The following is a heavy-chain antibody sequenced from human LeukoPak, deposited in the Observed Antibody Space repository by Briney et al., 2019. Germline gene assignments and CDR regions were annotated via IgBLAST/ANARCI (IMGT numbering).Heavy chain of an antibody. CDR2: INPNSGGT. Sequence: ASVKVSXKASGYTFTGYYMHWVRQAPGQGLEWMGWINPNSGGTNYAQKFQGRVTMTRDTSISTAYMELSRLRSDDTAVYYCARGPRYCSGGSCSWFDYWGQGTLVTVSS. V-gene: IGHV1-2*02. D-gene: IGHD2-15*01. CDR1: GYTFTGYY. CDR3: ARGPRYCSGGSCSWFDY. J-gene: IGHJ4*02.